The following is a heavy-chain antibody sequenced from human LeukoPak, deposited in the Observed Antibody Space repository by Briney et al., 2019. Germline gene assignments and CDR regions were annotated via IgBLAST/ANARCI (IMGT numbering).Heavy chain of an antibody. CDR1: GFPFSSYW. V-gene: IGHV3-7*03. D-gene: IGHD1-26*01. CDR3: ARLEFNSGSYNY. Sequence: GSLRLSCAASGFPFSSYWMSWVRQAPGKGLEWVANIKQDGSEKYYVDSVKGRFTISRDNAKNSLYLQMNSLRAEDTAVYYCARLEFNSGSYNYWGQGTLVTVSS. CDR2: IKQDGSEK. J-gene: IGHJ4*02.